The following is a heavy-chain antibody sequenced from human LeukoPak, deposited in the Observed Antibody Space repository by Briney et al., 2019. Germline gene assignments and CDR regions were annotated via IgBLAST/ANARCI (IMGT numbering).Heavy chain of an antibody. J-gene: IGHJ4*02. V-gene: IGHV1-18*01. CDR2: ITAYT. CDR3: GRVRYYDSSGYPFSSDH. Sequence: ASVKVSCKASGYIFSRYGFSWVRQAPGQGLEWMGWITAYTNYAQKFQGRVTMTTDTSTSTAYMELRSLRSDDTAVYYCGRVRYYDSSGYPFSSDHWGQGTLVTVSS. CDR1: GYIFSRYG. D-gene: IGHD3-22*01.